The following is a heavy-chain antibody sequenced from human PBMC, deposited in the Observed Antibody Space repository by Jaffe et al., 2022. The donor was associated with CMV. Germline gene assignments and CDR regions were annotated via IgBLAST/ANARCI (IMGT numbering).Heavy chain of an antibody. CDR3: ARTNWNSRQEFDY. CDR2: IDSDDDK. V-gene: IGHV2-70*01. CDR1: GFSLSTSGMC. Sequence: QVTLRESGPALVKPTQTLTLTCTFSGFSLSTSGMCVGWIRQPPGKALEWLALIDSDDDKFYSRSLKTRLTIFKDTSKNQVVLTMTNVDSVDTATYYCARTNWNSRQEFDYWGQGTLVTVSS. J-gene: IGHJ4*02. D-gene: IGHD1-1*01.